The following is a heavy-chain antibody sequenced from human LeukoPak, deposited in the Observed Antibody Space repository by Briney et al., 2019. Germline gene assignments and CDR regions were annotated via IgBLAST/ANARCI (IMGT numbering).Heavy chain of an antibody. D-gene: IGHD1-1*01. J-gene: IGHJ5*02. CDR3: AKNDHPSLNWFDP. V-gene: IGHV3-30*02. CDR2: IRSDGSNK. CDR1: GFSFSNYG. Sequence: PGGSLRLSCAASGFSFSNYGIHWVRQAPGKGLEWVTFIRSDGSNKYYADSVKGRFTISRDNSKNTLYLQMNSLRAEDTAVYYCAKNDHPSLNWFDPWGQGTLVTVSS.